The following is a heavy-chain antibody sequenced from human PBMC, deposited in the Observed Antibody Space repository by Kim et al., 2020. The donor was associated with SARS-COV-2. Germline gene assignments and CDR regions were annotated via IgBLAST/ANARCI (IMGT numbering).Heavy chain of an antibody. CDR2: MNPNSGNT. Sequence: ASVKVSCKASGYTFTSYDINWVRQATGQGLEWMGWMNPNSGNTGYAQKFQGRVTMTRNTSISTAYMELSSLRSEDTAVYYCARVRSYSGSYYYYYGMDVWGQGTTVTVSS. CDR1: GYTFTSYD. V-gene: IGHV1-8*01. J-gene: IGHJ6*02. D-gene: IGHD1-26*01. CDR3: ARVRSYSGSYYYYYGMDV.